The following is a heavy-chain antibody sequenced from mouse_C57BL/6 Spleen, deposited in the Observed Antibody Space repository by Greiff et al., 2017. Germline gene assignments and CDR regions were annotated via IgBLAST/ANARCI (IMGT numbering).Heavy chain of an antibody. V-gene: IGHV5-2*01. Sequence: EVQGVESGGGLVQPGESLKLSCASNEYEFPSHDMSWFRKTPEKRLELVAAINSDGGRTYYPATMERRFIISRDNTKKTLYLQMSSLRSEDTTLYYCARQRRGRGYFDVWGTGTTVTVSS. CDR1: EYEFPSHD. D-gene: IGHD3-3*01. CDR3: ARQRRGRGYFDV. J-gene: IGHJ1*03. CDR2: INSDGGRT.